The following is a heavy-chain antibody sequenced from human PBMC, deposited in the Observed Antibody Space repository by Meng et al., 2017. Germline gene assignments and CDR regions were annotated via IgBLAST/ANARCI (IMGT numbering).Heavy chain of an antibody. CDR1: GFTFSGSA. CDR3: TIQIPYMVRGVIAYFDY. V-gene: IGHV3-73*01. Sequence: GGSLRLSCAASGFTFSGSAMHWVRQASGKGLEWVGRIRSKANSYATAYAASVKGRFTISRDDSKNTAYLQMNSLKTEDTAVYYCTIQIPYMVRGVIAYFDYWGQGTLVTVS. D-gene: IGHD3-10*01. J-gene: IGHJ4*02. CDR2: IRSKANSYAT.